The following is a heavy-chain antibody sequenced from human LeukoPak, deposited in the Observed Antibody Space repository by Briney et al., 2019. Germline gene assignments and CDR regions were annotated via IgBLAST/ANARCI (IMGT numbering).Heavy chain of an antibody. CDR1: GFTFSSYG. Sequence: GGSLRLSCAASGFTFSSYGMHWVRQAPGKGLECVAVIWYDGSNKYYADSVKGRFTISRGNSKNTLYLQMNSLRAEDTAVYYCAKDPSGRWSGSYVDYWGQGTLVTVSS. CDR2: IWYDGSNK. CDR3: AKDPSGRWSGSYVDY. J-gene: IGHJ4*02. V-gene: IGHV3-33*06. D-gene: IGHD1-26*01.